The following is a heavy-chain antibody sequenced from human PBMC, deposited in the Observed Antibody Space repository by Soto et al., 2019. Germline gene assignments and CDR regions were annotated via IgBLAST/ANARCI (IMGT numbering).Heavy chain of an antibody. Sequence: PGGSLRLSCAASGFTVSSNYMSWVRQAPGKGLEWVSVIYSGGSTYYADSVKGRFTISRDNSKNTLYLQMNGLRAEDTAVYYCARVSPKQHQDWFDPWGQGTLVTVSS. V-gene: IGHV3-53*01. CDR1: GFTVSSNY. CDR2: IYSGGST. J-gene: IGHJ5*02. D-gene: IGHD6-13*01. CDR3: ARVSPKQHQDWFDP.